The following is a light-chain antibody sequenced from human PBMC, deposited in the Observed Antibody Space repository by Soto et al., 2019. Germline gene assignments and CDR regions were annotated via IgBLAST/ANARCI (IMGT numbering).Light chain of an antibody. J-gene: IGLJ3*02. CDR3: CSYAGSSSWV. V-gene: IGLV2-23*01. CDR2: EGS. CDR1: SSDVGSHNL. Sequence: QSVLTQPASVSGSPGQSITISCTGTSSDVGSHNLVSWYQQHPGKAPKLMIYEGSKWPSGVSNRFSGSKSGNTASLTISGLQAEDEADYYCCSYAGSSSWVFGGGTKVTVL.